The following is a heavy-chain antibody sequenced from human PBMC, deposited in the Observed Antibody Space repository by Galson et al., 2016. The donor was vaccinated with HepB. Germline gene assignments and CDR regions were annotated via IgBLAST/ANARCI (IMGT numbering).Heavy chain of an antibody. Sequence: SLRLSCAASGFAFSSHWMHWVRQDLGKGLVWVSRINSDGTISNYADSVKGRFTISRDNAKNTLYLQMNSLRAEDTAVYNCVRDHSVVTATAYNWFDPWGQGTLVTVSS. CDR3: VRDHSVVTATAYNWFDP. D-gene: IGHD2-21*02. CDR2: INSDGTIS. CDR1: GFAFSSHW. J-gene: IGHJ5*02. V-gene: IGHV3-74*01.